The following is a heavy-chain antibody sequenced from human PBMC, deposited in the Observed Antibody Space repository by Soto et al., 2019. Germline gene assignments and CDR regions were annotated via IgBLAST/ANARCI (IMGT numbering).Heavy chain of an antibody. CDR2: MNPNSGNT. V-gene: IGHV1-8*01. CDR3: ASNLRFLEWLWGGGYYYGMDV. J-gene: IGHJ6*02. D-gene: IGHD3-3*01. Sequence: QVRLVQSGAEVKKPGASVKVSCKASGYTFTSYDINWVRQATGQGLEWMGWMNPNSGNTGYAQKFQGRVTMTRNTYISTAYMELSSLRSEDTAVYYCASNLRFLEWLWGGGYYYGMDVWGQVTTVTVSS. CDR1: GYTFTSYD.